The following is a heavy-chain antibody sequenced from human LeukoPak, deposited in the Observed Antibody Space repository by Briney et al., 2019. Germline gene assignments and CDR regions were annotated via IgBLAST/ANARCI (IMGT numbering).Heavy chain of an antibody. Sequence: ASVKVSCKASGYTFTSYGISWVRQAPGQGLEWMGWISAYNRNTNYAQKLQGRVTMTTDTSTSTAYMELRSLRSDDTAVYHCARGQLLWFGESAGYWGQGTLVTVSS. CDR1: GYTFTSYG. CDR3: ARGQLLWFGESAGY. CDR2: ISAYNRNT. J-gene: IGHJ4*02. D-gene: IGHD3-10*01. V-gene: IGHV1-18*01.